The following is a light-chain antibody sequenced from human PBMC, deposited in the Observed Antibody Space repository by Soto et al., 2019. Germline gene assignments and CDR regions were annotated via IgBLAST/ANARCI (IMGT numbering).Light chain of an antibody. CDR1: SSDIGAYNF. Sequence: QSALTQPASVSGSPGQSITISCTGTSSDIGAYNFVSWYQQHPGKAPKLMLYDVSNRPSGVSNRFSGSKSGNTASLTISGLQAEDEADYYCSSYTSSSTYVVFGGGTQLTVL. V-gene: IGLV2-14*03. CDR2: DVS. J-gene: IGLJ2*01. CDR3: SSYTSSSTYVV.